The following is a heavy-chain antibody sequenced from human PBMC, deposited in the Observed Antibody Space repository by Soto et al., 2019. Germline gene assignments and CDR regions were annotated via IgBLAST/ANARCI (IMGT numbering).Heavy chain of an antibody. CDR3: AVGEEQPGSDAFDI. CDR2: IIPIFGTA. J-gene: IGHJ3*02. V-gene: IGHV1-69*12. CDR1: GGTFSSYA. D-gene: IGHD3-16*01. Sequence: QVQLVQSGAEVKKPGSSVKVSCKASGGTFSSYAISWVRQAPGQGLEWMGGIIPIFGTANYAQKFQGRVTXXAXEXXSTAYMELSSLRSEDTAVYYCAVGEEQPGSDAFDIWGQGTMVTVSS.